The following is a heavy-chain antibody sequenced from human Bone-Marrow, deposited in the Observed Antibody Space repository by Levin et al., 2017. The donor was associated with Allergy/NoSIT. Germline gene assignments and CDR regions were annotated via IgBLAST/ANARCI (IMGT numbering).Heavy chain of an antibody. J-gene: IGHJ4*02. Sequence: PGESLKISCTASGFTFSTYAMSWVRQAPGKGLEWVSSISGGGGRTDYADSVKGRFTISRDNSKNKLYLQMNSLRVEDTAVYYCAKGMELWDIIAVGPPFDYWGQGTLVTVSS. CDR3: AKGMELWDIIAVGPPFDY. CDR2: ISGGGGRT. CDR1: GFTFSTYA. D-gene: IGHD6-19*01. V-gene: IGHV3-23*01.